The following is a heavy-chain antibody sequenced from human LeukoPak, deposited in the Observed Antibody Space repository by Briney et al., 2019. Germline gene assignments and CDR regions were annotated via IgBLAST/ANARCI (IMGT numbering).Heavy chain of an antibody. CDR2: ISSSGSTI. Sequence: PGGSLRLSCAASGFTFSSYEMNWVRQAPGKGLEWVSYISSSGSTIYYADSVKGRFTISRDNAKNSLYLQMNSLRAEDTAVYYCARFPTVVLRLAYYFDYWGQGTLVTVSS. CDR1: GFTFSSYE. J-gene: IGHJ4*02. CDR3: ARFPTVVLRLAYYFDY. V-gene: IGHV3-48*03. D-gene: IGHD4-23*01.